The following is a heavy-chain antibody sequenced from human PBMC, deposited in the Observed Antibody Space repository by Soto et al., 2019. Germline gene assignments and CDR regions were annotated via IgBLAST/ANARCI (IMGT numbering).Heavy chain of an antibody. CDR1: GGTFISYA. CDR2: IIPIFGTA. V-gene: IGHV1-69*01. D-gene: IGHD5-12*01. CDR3: ARDVEMAPIRWFDH. Sequence: SVKGSCKASGGTFISYAISWVRQAPGQGLEWMGGIIPIFGTANYAQKFQGRVTITADESTSTAYMELSSLRSEDTAMYYCARDVEMAPIRWFDHWGQGTLVTVSS. J-gene: IGHJ5*02.